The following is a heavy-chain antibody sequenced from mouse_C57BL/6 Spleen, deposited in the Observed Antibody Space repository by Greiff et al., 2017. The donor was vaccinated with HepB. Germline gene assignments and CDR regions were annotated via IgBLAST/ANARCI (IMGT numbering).Heavy chain of an antibody. Sequence: EVKLMESGAGLVKPGGSLKLSCEASGFTFSSYAMSWVRQTPEKRLEWVAYISSGGDYIYYADTVKGRFTISRDNARNTLYLQMSSLKSEDTAMYYCTTAQATWDYWGQGTSVTVSS. CDR1: GFTFSSYA. D-gene: IGHD3-2*02. CDR2: ISSGGDYI. CDR3: TTAQATWDY. V-gene: IGHV5-9-1*02. J-gene: IGHJ4*01.